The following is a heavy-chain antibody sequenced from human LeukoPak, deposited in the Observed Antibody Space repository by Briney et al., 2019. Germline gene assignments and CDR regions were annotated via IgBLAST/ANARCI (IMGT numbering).Heavy chain of an antibody. V-gene: IGHV3-9*03. CDR2: INWNSGSI. Sequence: PGGSLRLSCAASGFTFSDYYMNWVRQAPGKGLEWVSSINWNSGSIGYADSVKGRFTISRDNAKDSLYLQMNSLRAEDMAFYYCAKGYSRSYCSPPIFDYWGQGTLVTVSS. CDR1: GFTFSDYY. J-gene: IGHJ4*02. D-gene: IGHD1-26*01. CDR3: AKGYSRSYCSPPIFDY.